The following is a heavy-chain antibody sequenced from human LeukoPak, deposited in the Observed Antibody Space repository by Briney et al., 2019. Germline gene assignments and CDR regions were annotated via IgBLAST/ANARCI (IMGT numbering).Heavy chain of an antibody. D-gene: IGHD6-13*01. CDR3: AREYSSSWYLDY. V-gene: IGHV4-34*01. CDR1: GGSFSGYY. Sequence: SETLSLTCAVYGGSFSGYYWSWIRQPPGKGLEWIGEINHSGSTNYSPSLKSRVTISVDTSKNQFSLKLSSVTAADTAVYYCAREYSSSWYLDYWGQGTLVTVSS. J-gene: IGHJ4*02. CDR2: INHSGST.